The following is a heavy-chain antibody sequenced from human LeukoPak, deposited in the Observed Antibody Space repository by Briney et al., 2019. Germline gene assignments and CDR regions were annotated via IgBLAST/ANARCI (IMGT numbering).Heavy chain of an antibody. CDR2: INPNSGGT. CDR1: GYTFTGYY. J-gene: IGHJ4*02. D-gene: IGHD3-22*01. CDR3: ARDVRTYYYDSSGYGY. Sequence: ASVKVSCKASGYTFTGYYMNWVRQAPGQGLEWMGWINPNSGGTNYAQKFQGRVTMTRDTSISTAYMELSRLRSDDAAVYYGARDVRTYYYDSSGYGYWGQGTLVTVSS. V-gene: IGHV1-2*02.